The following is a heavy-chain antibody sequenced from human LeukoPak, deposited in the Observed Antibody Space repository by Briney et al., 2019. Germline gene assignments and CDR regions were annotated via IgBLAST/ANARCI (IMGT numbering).Heavy chain of an antibody. J-gene: IGHJ4*02. Sequence: PGRSLRLSCAASGFTFSSYGMHWVGQAPGKGLEWVAVISYDGSNKYYADSVKGRFTISRDNSKNTLYLQMNSLRAEDTAVYYCAKDRYSSGWYYFDYWGQGTLVTVSS. D-gene: IGHD6-19*01. CDR3: AKDRYSSGWYYFDY. V-gene: IGHV3-30*18. CDR1: GFTFSSYG. CDR2: ISYDGSNK.